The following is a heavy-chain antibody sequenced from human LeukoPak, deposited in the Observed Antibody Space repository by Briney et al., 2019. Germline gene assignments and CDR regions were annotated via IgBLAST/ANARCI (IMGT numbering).Heavy chain of an antibody. CDR2: INSNGNTI. Sequence: PGGSLRLSCAASGFTFSSYEMNWVRQAPGKGLEWVSYINSNGNTIYYADSVKGRFTISRDNAKNSLYLQMNSLRAEDTAVYYCASQAYGLFHYWGQGTLVTVSS. V-gene: IGHV3-48*03. CDR1: GFTFSSYE. CDR3: ASQAYGLFHY. J-gene: IGHJ4*02. D-gene: IGHD3-16*01.